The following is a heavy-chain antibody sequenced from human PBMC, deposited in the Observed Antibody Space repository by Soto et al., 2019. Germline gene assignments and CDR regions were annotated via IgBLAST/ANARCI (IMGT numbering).Heavy chain of an antibody. CDR1: GYSFTSYW. J-gene: IGHJ4*02. CDR3: ASAVGATLPYFDY. CDR2: IYPGDSDT. D-gene: IGHD1-26*01. V-gene: IGHV5-51*01. Sequence: PGETLKISCKGSGYSFTSYWIGWVRQMPGKGLEWMGIIYPGDSDTRYSPSFQGQVTISADKSISTAYLQWSSLKASDTAMYYCASAVGATLPYFDYWGQGTLVTVSS.